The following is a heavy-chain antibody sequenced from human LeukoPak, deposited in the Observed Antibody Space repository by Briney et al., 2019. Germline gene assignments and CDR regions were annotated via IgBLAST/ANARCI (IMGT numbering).Heavy chain of an antibody. Sequence: ASVKVSCKASGYTFTSYYMHWVRQAPGQGLEWMGIINPSGGSTSYAQKFQGRVTMTRDTSTSTVYMELNSLRAEDTAVYYCARTLGIYSSSWSPFDYWGQGTLVTVSS. CDR3: ARTLGIYSSSWSPFDY. J-gene: IGHJ4*02. CDR1: GYTFTSYY. CDR2: INPSGGST. D-gene: IGHD6-13*01. V-gene: IGHV1-46*01.